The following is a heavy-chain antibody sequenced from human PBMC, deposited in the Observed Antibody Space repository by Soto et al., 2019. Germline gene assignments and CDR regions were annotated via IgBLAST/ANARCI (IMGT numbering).Heavy chain of an antibody. V-gene: IGHV4-39*01. D-gene: IGHD3-3*02. J-gene: IGHJ4*02. CDR1: GCSISSGGYY. Sequence: SAPLSLTCTVSGCSISSGGYYWSWIRQHPGKGLEWIGCMYYSVSTYYNPSLKSRVTVSVDTSKIQFSLNLRSVTAADTAVYYCARLPSRHLVDYWGQGTLVTVSS. CDR3: ARLPSRHLVDY. CDR2: MYYSVST.